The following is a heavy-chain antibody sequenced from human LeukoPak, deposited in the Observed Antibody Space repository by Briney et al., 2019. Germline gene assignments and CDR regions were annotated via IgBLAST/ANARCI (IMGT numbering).Heavy chain of an antibody. CDR3: ARAVNYYDSSGYPRYFDY. Sequence: SETLSLTCTVSGGSISSSSYYWGWIRQPPGKGLEWIGSNYYSGSTYYNPSLKSRVTISVDTSKNQFSLKLSSVTAADTAVYYCARAVNYYDSSGYPRYFDYWGQGTLVTVSS. D-gene: IGHD3-22*01. CDR2: NYYSGST. CDR1: GGSISSSSYY. J-gene: IGHJ4*02. V-gene: IGHV4-39*07.